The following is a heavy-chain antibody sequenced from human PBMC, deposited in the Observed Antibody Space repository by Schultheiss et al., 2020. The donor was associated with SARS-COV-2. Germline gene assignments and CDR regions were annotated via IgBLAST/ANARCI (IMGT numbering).Heavy chain of an antibody. D-gene: IGHD2-15*01. Sequence: SETLSLTCTVSGGSISSGGYYWSWIRQHPGKGLEWIGYIYHSGSTYYNPSLKSRVTISVDKSKNQFSLKLSSVTAADTAVYYCARGLYCSGGSCYSDYYYYGMDVWGQGTTVTVSS. CDR2: IYHSGST. CDR3: ARGLYCSGGSCYSDYYYYGMDV. J-gene: IGHJ6*02. CDR1: GGSISSGGYY. V-gene: IGHV4-31*03.